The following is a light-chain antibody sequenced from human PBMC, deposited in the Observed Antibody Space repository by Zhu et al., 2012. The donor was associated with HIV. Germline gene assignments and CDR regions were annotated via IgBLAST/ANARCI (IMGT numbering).Light chain of an antibody. CDR1: QSVSSNY. CDR3: HQYDNSWT. J-gene: IGKJ1*01. CDR2: GAS. V-gene: IGKV3-20*01. Sequence: EVMLTQSPDTLSLSPGDRATLACRASQSVSSNYLIWYQQKPGQAPRPLTYGASDRASGVPDRFSGSGSGTDFTLSISRLEPEDFAVYYCHQYDNSWTFGQGTKVEIK.